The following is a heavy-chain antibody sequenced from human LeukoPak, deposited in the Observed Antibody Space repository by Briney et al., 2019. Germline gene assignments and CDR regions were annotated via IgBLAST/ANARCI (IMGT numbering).Heavy chain of an antibody. CDR3: ARAPGLYDYVWASYRYTGKGYYFDY. CDR1: GFTFSRYW. D-gene: IGHD3-16*02. J-gene: IGHJ4*02. Sequence: PGGSLRLSCVGSGFTFSRYWLNWVRQAPGKGLEWVAVIWYDGSNKYYADSVKGRFTISRDNSKNTLYLQMHSLRAEDTAVYYCARAPGLYDYVWASYRYTGKGYYFDYWGQGILVTVSS. CDR2: IWYDGSNK. V-gene: IGHV3-33*07.